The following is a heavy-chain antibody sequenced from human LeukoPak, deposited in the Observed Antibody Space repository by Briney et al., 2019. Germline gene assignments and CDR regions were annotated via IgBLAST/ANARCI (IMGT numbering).Heavy chain of an antibody. CDR1: GFTFSDYY. D-gene: IGHD1-26*01. CDR2: ISSSSTTI. J-gene: IGHJ4*02. V-gene: IGHV3-11*01. CDR3: ARRRDSGSLQLFDW. Sequence: GGSLSLSCAASGFTFSDYYMSGIRHAPGKGLECGSYISSSSTTIYYADSVTGRFTISRDNAKNSLYLQMNSLRAEDTAVYYCARRRDSGSLQLFDWCGRGTLATVSS.